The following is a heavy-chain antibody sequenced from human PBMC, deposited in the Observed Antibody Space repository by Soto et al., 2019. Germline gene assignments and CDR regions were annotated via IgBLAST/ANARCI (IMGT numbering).Heavy chain of an antibody. J-gene: IGHJ6*02. CDR3: ARSEEDSDYYYYGMDV. V-gene: IGHV6-1*01. CDR2: TYYRSRWYS. D-gene: IGHD2-15*01. Sequence: LSLTCVDSGDTVSSNSVAWNWVRQSPSRGLEWLGRTYYRSRWYSDYAVSVRSRIDINADTSKNQVSLQLNSVTPEDTAVYYCARSEEDSDYYYYGMDVWGQGTTVTVSS. CDR1: GDTVSSNSVA.